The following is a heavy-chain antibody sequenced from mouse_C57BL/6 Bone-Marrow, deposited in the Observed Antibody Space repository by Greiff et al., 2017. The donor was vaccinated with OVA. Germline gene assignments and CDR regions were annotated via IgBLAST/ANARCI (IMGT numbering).Heavy chain of an antibody. V-gene: IGHV1-22*01. J-gene: IGHJ2*01. CDR3: ARIGVYYFDY. D-gene: IGHD3-1*01. CDR2: INPNNGGT. Sequence: DVQLQESGPELVKPGASVKMSCKASGYTFTDYNMHWVKQSHGKSLEWIGYINPNNGGTSYNQKFKGKATLTVNKSSSTAYMELRSLTSEDSAVYYCARIGVYYFDYWGQGTTLTVSS. CDR1: GYTFTDYN.